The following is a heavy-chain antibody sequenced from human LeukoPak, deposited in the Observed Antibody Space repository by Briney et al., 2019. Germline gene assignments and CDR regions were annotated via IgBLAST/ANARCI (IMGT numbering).Heavy chain of an antibody. CDR1: GYTFTSYD. V-gene: IGHV1-8*01. D-gene: IGHD3-3*01. CDR3: AIAERGVIFGVVTYYFDY. CDR2: MNPNSGNT. J-gene: IGHJ4*02. Sequence: ASVKVSCKASGYTFTSYDINWVRQATGQGLEWMGWMNPNSGNTGYAQKFQGRVTMTRNTSISTAYMELSSLRSEDTAVYYCAIAERGVIFGVVTYYFDYWGQGTLVTVSS.